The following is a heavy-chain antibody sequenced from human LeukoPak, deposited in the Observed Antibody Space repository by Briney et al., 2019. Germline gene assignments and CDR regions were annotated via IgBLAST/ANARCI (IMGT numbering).Heavy chain of an antibody. CDR1: GLTVSSNY. V-gene: IGHV3-23*01. D-gene: IGHD2-15*01. Sequence: GGSLRLSCAASGLTVSSNYMNWVRQAPGKGLEWVSAISGSTGRTYYADSVKGRFTISRDNSKNTLYLQMNNLRAEDTAVYYCAPRVVGSAPFDYWGQGTLVTVSS. J-gene: IGHJ4*02. CDR2: ISGSTGRT. CDR3: APRVVGSAPFDY.